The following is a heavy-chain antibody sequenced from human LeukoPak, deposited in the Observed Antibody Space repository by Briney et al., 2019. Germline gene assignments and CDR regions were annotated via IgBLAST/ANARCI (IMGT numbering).Heavy chain of an antibody. V-gene: IGHV1-69*06. CDR2: IIPIFGTA. J-gene: IGHJ4*01. CDR1: GGTFSSYA. CDR3: ASSLRTNYGSGRYDY. D-gene: IGHD3-10*01. Sequence: SVKVSCKASGGTFSSYAISWVRQAPGQGLEWMGGIIPIFGTANYAQKFQGRVTITADKSTSTAYMELSSLRSEDTAVYYCASSLRTNYGSGRYDYWGQGTLVTGSS.